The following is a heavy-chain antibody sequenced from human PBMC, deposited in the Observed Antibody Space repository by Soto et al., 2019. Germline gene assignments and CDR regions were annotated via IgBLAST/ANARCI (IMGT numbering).Heavy chain of an antibody. CDR2: ISSSSNYI. CDR1: GFNFNVYS. CDR3: ARDRGSEVFDS. D-gene: IGHD5-12*01. J-gene: IGHJ5*01. Sequence: PGGSLRLSCAASGFNFNVYSMNWVRQAPGKGLEWISSISSSSNYIHYRDSVRGRFTISRDNAKNSLYLQLDSLRVEGTAVYFCARDRGSEVFDSWGQGTLVTVSS. V-gene: IGHV3-21*01.